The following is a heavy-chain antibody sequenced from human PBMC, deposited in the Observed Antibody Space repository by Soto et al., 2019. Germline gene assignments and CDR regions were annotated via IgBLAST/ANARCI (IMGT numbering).Heavy chain of an antibody. J-gene: IGHJ4*02. Sequence: PGGSLRLSCAASGFTFSSYAVSGVRQAPGKGLEWVSAISGSGGSTYYADSVKGRFTISRDNSKNTLYLQMNSLRAEDTAVYYCAKDPRIAVAGSLDYWGQGTLVTVSS. CDR3: AKDPRIAVAGSLDY. V-gene: IGHV3-23*01. CDR2: ISGSGGST. CDR1: GFTFSSYA. D-gene: IGHD6-19*01.